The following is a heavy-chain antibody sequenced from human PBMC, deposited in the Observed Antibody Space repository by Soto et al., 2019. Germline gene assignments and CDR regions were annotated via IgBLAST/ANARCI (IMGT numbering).Heavy chain of an antibody. CDR3: AREIGVLMVYASWFDP. CDR1: GYTFTGYY. CDR2: INPNSGGT. J-gene: IGHJ5*02. D-gene: IGHD2-8*01. Sequence: GASVKVSCKASGYTFTGYYMHWVRQAPGQGLEWMGWINPNSGGTNYAQKFQGRVTMTRDTSISTAYMELSRLRSDDTAVYYCAREIGVLMVYASWFDPWGQGTLVTVSS. V-gene: IGHV1-2*02.